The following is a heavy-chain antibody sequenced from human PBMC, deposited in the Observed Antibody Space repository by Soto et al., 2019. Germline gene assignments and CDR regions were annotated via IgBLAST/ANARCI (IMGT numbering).Heavy chain of an antibody. J-gene: IGHJ4*02. CDR2: IYYSGST. D-gene: IGHD6-13*01. Sequence: SETLSLTCTVAGRSISSSSYYWGWLRQTPGKGLEWLGRIYYSGSTYYNPSLKSRVTISVDTSKNQFSLKLSSVTAAYTAVYYCARHGGIAAAGYFDYWGQGTLVTVSS. CDR3: ARHGGIAAAGYFDY. CDR1: GRSISSSSYY. V-gene: IGHV4-39*01.